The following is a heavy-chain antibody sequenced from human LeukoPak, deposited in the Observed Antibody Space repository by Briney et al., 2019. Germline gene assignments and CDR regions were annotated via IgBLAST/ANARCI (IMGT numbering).Heavy chain of an antibody. V-gene: IGHV4-34*01. CDR2: INHSGST. CDR3: ARGADIVVIPAARGWDWCFDL. J-gene: IGHJ2*01. Sequence: SETLSLTCAVYGGSFSGYYWSWIRQPPGKGLEWIGEINHSGSTNYNPSLKSRVTISVDTSKNQFSLKLSFVTAADTAVYYCARGADIVVIPAARGWDWCFDLWGRGTLVTVSS. D-gene: IGHD2-2*01. CDR1: GGSFSGYY.